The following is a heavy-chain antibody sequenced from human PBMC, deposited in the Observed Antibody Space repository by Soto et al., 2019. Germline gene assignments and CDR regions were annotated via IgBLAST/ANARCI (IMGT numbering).Heavy chain of an antibody. J-gene: IGHJ6*02. CDR2: MNPNSGNT. Sequence: ASVKVSCKASGYTFTSYDINWVRQATGQGLEWMGWMNPNSGNTGYAQKFQGGVTMTRNTSISTAYMEPSSLRSEDTAVYYCARGFKQLVDYYYYGMDVWGQGTTVTVSS. D-gene: IGHD6-6*01. V-gene: IGHV1-8*01. CDR3: ARGFKQLVDYYYYGMDV. CDR1: GYTFTSYD.